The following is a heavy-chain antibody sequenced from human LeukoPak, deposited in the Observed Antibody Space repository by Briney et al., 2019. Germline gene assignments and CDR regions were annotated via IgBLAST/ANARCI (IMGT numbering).Heavy chain of an antibody. CDR3: ARTTTRADETFDI. CDR2: IYYSGST. CDR1: GGSISSYY. V-gene: IGHV4-59*01. J-gene: IGHJ3*02. Sequence: PSETLSLTCTVSGGSISSYYWSWIRQPPGKGLEWIGYIYYSGSTNYNPSLKSRVTISVDTSKNQFSLKLSSVTAADTAVYYCARTTTRADETFDIWGQGTMVTVSS. D-gene: IGHD4-17*01.